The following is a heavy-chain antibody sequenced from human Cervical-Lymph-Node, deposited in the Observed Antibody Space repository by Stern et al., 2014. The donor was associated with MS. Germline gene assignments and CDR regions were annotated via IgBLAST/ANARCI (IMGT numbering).Heavy chain of an antibody. Sequence: VQLVESGAEVKKPGSSVKVSCKASGDSFNTHSFCWVRQAPGQGLEWMGGIIPIFATANYAPKFQGRVTFTADESTSTVYMELTSLRSEDTAIYYCATDVVRDLTPPAWGQGTLVTVSS. V-gene: IGHV1-69*01. D-gene: IGHD2-15*01. J-gene: IGHJ5*02. CDR3: ATDVVRDLTPPA. CDR1: GDSFNTHS. CDR2: IIPIFATA.